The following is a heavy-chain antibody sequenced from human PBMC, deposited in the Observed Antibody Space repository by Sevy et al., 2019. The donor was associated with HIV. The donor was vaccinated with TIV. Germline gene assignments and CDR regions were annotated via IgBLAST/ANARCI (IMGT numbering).Heavy chain of an antibody. CDR2: IYSSGTT. Sequence: SETLSLTCTVSGDSISSRSYYWNWVRQPAAKGLDGIGRIYSSGTTDYNPSLKSRFTMSVDTSKNQFSLNLRSVTAADTAVYYCARRFSSSSFDYWGQGILVTVSS. D-gene: IGHD6-6*01. CDR3: ARRFSSSSFDY. J-gene: IGHJ4*02. V-gene: IGHV4-61*02. CDR1: GDSISSRSYY.